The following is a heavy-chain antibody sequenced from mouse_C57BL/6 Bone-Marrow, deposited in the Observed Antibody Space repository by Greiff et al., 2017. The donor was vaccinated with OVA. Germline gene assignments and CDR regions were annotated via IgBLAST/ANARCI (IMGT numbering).Heavy chain of an antibody. D-gene: IGHD2-4*01. Sequence: EVQRGEYGGGLGKTGGFLKLYCAASGFTFSSYAMSWVRQTPEKRLEWVATISDGGSYTYYPDNVKGRFTISRDNAKNNLYLQMSHLKSEDTAMYYCARDPDYDGYYYAMDYWGQGTSVTVSS. V-gene: IGHV5-4*01. CDR1: GFTFSSYA. CDR2: ISDGGSYT. CDR3: ARDPDYDGYYYAMDY. J-gene: IGHJ4*01.